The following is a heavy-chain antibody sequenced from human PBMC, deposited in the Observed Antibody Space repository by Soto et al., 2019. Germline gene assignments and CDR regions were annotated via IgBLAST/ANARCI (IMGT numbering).Heavy chain of an antibody. Sequence: QVQLQQWGAGLLKPSETLSLTCAVYGGSFSGYYWSWIRQPPGKGLEWIGEINHSGSTNYNPSLKSRVTISVDTSKNHFSLKLSSVTAADTAVYYCARGGYCSGGSCFPFDYWGQGTLVTVSS. CDR1: GGSFSGYY. D-gene: IGHD2-15*01. J-gene: IGHJ4*02. CDR3: ARGGYCSGGSCFPFDY. CDR2: INHSGST. V-gene: IGHV4-34*01.